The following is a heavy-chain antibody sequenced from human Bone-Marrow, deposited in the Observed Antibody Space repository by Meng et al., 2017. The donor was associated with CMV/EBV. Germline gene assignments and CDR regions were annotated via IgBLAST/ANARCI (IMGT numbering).Heavy chain of an antibody. CDR2: IWYDGSDK. V-gene: IGHV3-30*02. D-gene: IGHD2/OR15-2a*01. J-gene: IGHJ6*02. CDR1: GFTFSSYG. CDR3: AKDANFRRPHYGMDV. Sequence: GGSLRLSCAASGFTFSSYGMHWVRQAPGKGLEWVAVIWYDGSDKYYADSVKGRFTISRDNSKNTLYLQMNSLRAEDTALYYCAKDANFRRPHYGMDVWGQGTTVTVSS.